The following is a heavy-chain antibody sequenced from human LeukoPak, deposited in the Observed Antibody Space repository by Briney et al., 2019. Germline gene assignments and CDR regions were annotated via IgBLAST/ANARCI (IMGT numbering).Heavy chain of an antibody. J-gene: IGHJ5*02. CDR2: IKQDGSEK. CDR1: GFTFSSYW. V-gene: IGHV3-7*01. D-gene: IGHD5-18*01. Sequence: PGGSLRLSCAASGFTFSSYWMSWVRQAPGKGLEWVANIKQDGSEKYYVDSVKGRFTISRDNAKNSLYLQMNSLRAEDTAVYYCAREGGYSYGYNYFDPWGQETLVTVSS. CDR3: AREGGYSYGYNYFDP.